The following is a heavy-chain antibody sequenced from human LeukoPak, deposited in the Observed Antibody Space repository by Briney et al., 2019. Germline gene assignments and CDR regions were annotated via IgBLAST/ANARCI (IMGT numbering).Heavy chain of an antibody. J-gene: IGHJ1*01. CDR2: IIPIFGTA. V-gene: IGHV1-69*01. D-gene: IGHD1-26*01. CDR3: ASSGGSYGYFQH. Sequence: SVKVSCKASGGTFSSYAISWVRQAPGQGLEWMGGIIPIFGTANYAQKFQGRVTITADESTSTACMELSSLRSEDTAMYYCASSGGSYGYFQHWGQGTLVTVSS. CDR1: GGTFSSYA.